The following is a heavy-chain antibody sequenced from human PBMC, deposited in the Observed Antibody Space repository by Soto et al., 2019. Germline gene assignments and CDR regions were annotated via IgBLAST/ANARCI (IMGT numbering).Heavy chain of an antibody. CDR1: GDSISSNNYY. V-gene: IGHV4-39*01. CDR3: ERHRVPTGPNY. J-gene: IGHJ4*02. CDR2: LDNSGNT. Sequence: QLQLQESGPGLVKPSETLSLTCTVSGDSISSNNYYWCWIRQPPGKGLEWVGSLDNSGNTYHNPSLQSRVTLSVETSNNQWSLKLRSVTDADTAVYYCERHRVPTGPNYWGQVALVAVSS. D-gene: IGHD1-1*01.